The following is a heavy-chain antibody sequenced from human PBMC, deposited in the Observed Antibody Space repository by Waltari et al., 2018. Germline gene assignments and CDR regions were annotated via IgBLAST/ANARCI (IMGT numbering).Heavy chain of an antibody. CDR3: VRPERGSYYYFDS. J-gene: IGHJ4*02. Sequence: QLQLQESGPGLVKPSETLSLSCPVPGGLPRSSGFSWGWIRQSPGKGLEWIGSVYYSGASYYNPSLESRVTMSIDTSKRHFSLRLTSVTVADTAVYYCVRPERGSYYYFDSWGQGTLVIVSS. V-gene: IGHV4-39*02. D-gene: IGHD3-16*01. CDR2: VYYSGAS. CDR1: GGLPRSSGFS.